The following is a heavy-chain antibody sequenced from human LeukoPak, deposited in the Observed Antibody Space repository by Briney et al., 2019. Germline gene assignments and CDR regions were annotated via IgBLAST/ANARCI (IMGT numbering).Heavy chain of an antibody. Sequence: SETLSLTCTVSGGSISSGGYYWSWIRQHPGKGLEWIGYIYYSGSTYYNPSLKSRVTISVDTSKNQFSLKLSSVTAADTAVYYCARAGTEYSSSSGLGFDYWGQGTLVTVSS. D-gene: IGHD6-6*01. J-gene: IGHJ4*02. CDR2: IYYSGST. CDR3: ARAGTEYSSSSGLGFDY. V-gene: IGHV4-31*03. CDR1: GGSISSGGYY.